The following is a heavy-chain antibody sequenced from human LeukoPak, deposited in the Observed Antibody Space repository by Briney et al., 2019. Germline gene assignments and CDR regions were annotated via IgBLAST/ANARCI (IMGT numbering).Heavy chain of an antibody. V-gene: IGHV4-4*07. J-gene: IGHJ3*02. D-gene: IGHD5-24*01. CDR1: GGSISSYY. CDR2: IYSSGST. Sequence: SETLSLTCTVSGGSISSYYWGWIRRPAGQGLEWIGRIYSSGSTNYNPSLKSRVTRSVATSKNQFSLKVGSVTAADTAVYYCARVSNSRDGYNLDALDIWGQGTMVTVSS. CDR3: ARVSNSRDGYNLDALDI.